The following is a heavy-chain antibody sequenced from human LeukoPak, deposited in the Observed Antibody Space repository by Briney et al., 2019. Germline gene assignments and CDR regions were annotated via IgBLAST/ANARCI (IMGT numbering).Heavy chain of an antibody. CDR2: LSGSGGST. D-gene: IGHD3-22*01. CDR1: GFTFSSYA. J-gene: IGHJ3*02. Sequence: PGGSLRLSCAASGFTFSSYAMSWVRQAPGKGLEWVSALSGSGGSTYYADSVKGRFTISSDNSKNTLYLQMNRLRAEDTAVYYCAKVYYYDSSGRKGPHDAFDIWGQGTMVTVSS. V-gene: IGHV3-23*01. CDR3: AKVYYYDSSGRKGPHDAFDI.